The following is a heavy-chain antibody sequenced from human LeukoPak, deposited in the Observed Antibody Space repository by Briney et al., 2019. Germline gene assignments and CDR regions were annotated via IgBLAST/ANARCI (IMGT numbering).Heavy chain of an antibody. CDR2: IYYSGST. D-gene: IGHD2-15*01. J-gene: IGHJ4*02. Sequence: SETLSPTCTVSGGSISSYYWSWIRQPPGKGLEWIGYIYYSGSTNYNPSLKSRVTISVDTSKNQFSLKLSSVTAADTAVYYCARGYCSGGSCYSVGSYYFDYWGQGTLVTVSS. CDR1: GGSISSYY. V-gene: IGHV4-59*08. CDR3: ARGYCSGGSCYSVGSYYFDY.